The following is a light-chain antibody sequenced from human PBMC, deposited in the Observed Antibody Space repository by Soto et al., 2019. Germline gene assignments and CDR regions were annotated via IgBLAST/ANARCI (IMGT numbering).Light chain of an antibody. V-gene: IGLV2-14*03. Sequence: QSALTQPASVSGSPGQSITISCTGTSSDVGGYNFVSWYQHHPGKAPKLMNYDVSNRPSGVSDLFSGSRSANTASLTISGLQAEDEADYYCSSYTNSITFVVFGGGTKLTVL. J-gene: IGLJ2*01. CDR2: DVS. CDR3: SSYTNSITFVV. CDR1: SSDVGGYNF.